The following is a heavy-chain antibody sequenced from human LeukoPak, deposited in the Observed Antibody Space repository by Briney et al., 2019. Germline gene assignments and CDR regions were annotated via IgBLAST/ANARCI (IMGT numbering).Heavy chain of an antibody. V-gene: IGHV4-30-4*07. CDR2: IYYSGST. Sequence: PSETLSLTCTVSGGSISSGGYSWSWIRQPPGKGLEWIGYIYYSGSTYYNPSLKSRVTISVDTSKNQFSLKLSSVTAADTAVYYCAREAAAGLILGPHMDVWGKGTTVTVSS. CDR3: AREAAAGLILGPHMDV. D-gene: IGHD6-13*01. J-gene: IGHJ6*03. CDR1: GGSISSGGYS.